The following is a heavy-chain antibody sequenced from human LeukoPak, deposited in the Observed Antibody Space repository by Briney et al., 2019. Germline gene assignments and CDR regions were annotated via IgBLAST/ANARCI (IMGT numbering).Heavy chain of an antibody. CDR2: IKEDGSEK. J-gene: IGHJ4*02. CDR3: TKDWRDGSGWIVGDS. CDR1: GFTFSSHW. Sequence: PGGSLRLSCAASGFTFSSHWMSWVRQAPGKGLEWVANIKEDGSEKYYVDSVKGRFTISRDNAKNSLYLQMNSLRVEDTAVYYCTKDWRDGSGWIVGDSWGQGTLVTVSS. D-gene: IGHD6-19*01. V-gene: IGHV3-7*05.